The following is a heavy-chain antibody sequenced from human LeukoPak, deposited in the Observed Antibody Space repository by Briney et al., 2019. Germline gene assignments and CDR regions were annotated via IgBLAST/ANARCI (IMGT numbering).Heavy chain of an antibody. V-gene: IGHV3-30-3*01. CDR3: ARDTGPQVGATSAFDI. CDR2: ISYDGSNK. J-gene: IGHJ3*02. Sequence: GGSLRLSCAASGFTFSSYAMHWVRQAPGKGLEWVAVISYDGSNKYYADSVKGRFTISRDDSKNTLYLQMNSLRAEDTAVYYCARDTGPQVGATSAFDIWGQGTMVTVSS. CDR1: GFTFSSYA. D-gene: IGHD1-26*01.